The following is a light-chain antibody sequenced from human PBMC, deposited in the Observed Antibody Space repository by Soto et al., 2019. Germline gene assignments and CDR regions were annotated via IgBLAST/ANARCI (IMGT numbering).Light chain of an antibody. J-gene: IGLJ2*01. CDR2: GNS. V-gene: IGLV1-40*01. CDR3: QSYDSSLSGYVV. Sequence: QSXLTQPXXVSGXXXXXVXXXXXGSSXNIGAGYDVHWYQQLPGTAPKLLIYGNSNRPSGVPDRFSGSKSGTSASLAITGLQAEDEADYYCQSYDSSLSGYVVFGGGTKLTVL. CDR1: SXNIGAGYD.